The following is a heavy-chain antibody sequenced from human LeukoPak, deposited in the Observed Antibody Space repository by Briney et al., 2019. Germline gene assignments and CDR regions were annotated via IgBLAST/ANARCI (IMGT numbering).Heavy chain of an antibody. D-gene: IGHD3-22*01. Sequence: GASVKVSRKASGGTFSSYAISWVRQAPGQGLEWMGGIIPIFGTANYAQKFQGRVTITTDESTSTAYMELSSLRSEDTAVYYCARDPGYYDSSGYLDYWGQGTLVTVSS. J-gene: IGHJ4*02. CDR3: ARDPGYYDSSGYLDY. CDR2: IIPIFGTA. V-gene: IGHV1-69*05. CDR1: GGTFSSYA.